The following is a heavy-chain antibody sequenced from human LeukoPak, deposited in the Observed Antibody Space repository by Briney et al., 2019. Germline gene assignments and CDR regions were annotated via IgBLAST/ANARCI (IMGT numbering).Heavy chain of an antibody. CDR3: ARGPFYGSGSYGWFDP. CDR1: GGSISSGDYY. D-gene: IGHD3-10*01. Sequence: SQTLSLTCTVSGGSISSGDYYWSWIRQPPGKGLEWIGYIYYSGSTYYNPSLKSRVTLSVDTSKNQFSLKLSSVTAADTAVYYCARGPFYGSGSYGWFDPWGQGTLVTVSS. J-gene: IGHJ5*02. V-gene: IGHV4-30-4*01. CDR2: IYYSGST.